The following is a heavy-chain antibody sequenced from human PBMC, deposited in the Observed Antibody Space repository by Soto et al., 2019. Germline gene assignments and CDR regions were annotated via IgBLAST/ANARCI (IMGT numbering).Heavy chain of an antibody. CDR2: FSLSGTT. CDR3: ARGMTPPGAPAWYYFDS. D-gene: IGHD2-8*02. Sequence: TSETLFLTCTVSGASITGTSYWSWIRQPAGKGLEWIGRFSLSGTTNYNPSLRSRVTMSADVSKNQFSLGLTSVTAADTALYYCARGMTPPGAPAWYYFDSWGQGTLVTVSS. J-gene: IGHJ4*02. CDR1: GASITGTSY. V-gene: IGHV4-4*07.